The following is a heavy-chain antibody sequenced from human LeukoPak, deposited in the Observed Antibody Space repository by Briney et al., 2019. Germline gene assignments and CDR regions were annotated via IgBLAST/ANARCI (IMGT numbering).Heavy chain of an antibody. CDR3: ARDRDDGDYHSDASDL. J-gene: IGHJ3*01. V-gene: IGHV3-66*01. Sequence: GGSLRLSCAVSGFSVSSNDMTWVRQAPGKGLEWVSVIYSGGSTYYADSVKSRFTISRDNSKNTLYLQMNSLRAEDTAVYYCARDRDDGDYHSDASDLWGQGTMVTVSS. CDR1: GFSVSSND. CDR2: IYSGGST. D-gene: IGHD4-17*01.